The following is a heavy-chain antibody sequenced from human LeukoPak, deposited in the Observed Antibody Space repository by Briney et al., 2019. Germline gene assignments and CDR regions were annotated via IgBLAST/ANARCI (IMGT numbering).Heavy chain of an antibody. Sequence: GGSLRLSCAASGFTVSSNYMSWVRQAPGKGLEWVSVIYSGGSTYYADSVKGRFTISRDNSKNTLYLQMNSLRAEDTAVYYCAREGIQRWLRGAFDIWGQGTMVTVSS. CDR1: GFTVSSNY. CDR3: AREGIQRWLRGAFDI. D-gene: IGHD5-18*01. J-gene: IGHJ3*02. CDR2: IYSGGST. V-gene: IGHV3-53*01.